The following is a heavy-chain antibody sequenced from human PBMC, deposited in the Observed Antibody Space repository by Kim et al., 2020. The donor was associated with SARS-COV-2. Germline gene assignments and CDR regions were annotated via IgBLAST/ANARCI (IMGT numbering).Heavy chain of an antibody. J-gene: IGHJ5*02. D-gene: IGHD4-17*01. V-gene: IGHV4-59*01. Sequence: THTPSPKSRAPHSVDTSKNQFSLRLSSVTAADTAVYYCARSIDYLAWFDPWGQGTLVTVSS. CDR3: ARSIDYLAWFDP.